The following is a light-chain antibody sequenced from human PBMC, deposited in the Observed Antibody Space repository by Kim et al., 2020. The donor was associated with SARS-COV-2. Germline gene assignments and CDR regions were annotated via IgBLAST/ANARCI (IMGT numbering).Light chain of an antibody. V-gene: IGKV1-5*03. CDR1: KSISSG. CDR3: QQYNSYPYVT. J-gene: IGKJ2*01. CDR2: KAS. Sequence: PVGDRVTITCRASKSISSGLSWYLQIPWNASMLLIYKASSIDSGVASRLSGSVSGTGYSLAISVLQPDDFASYSWQQYNSYPYVTFCQGTKLEI.